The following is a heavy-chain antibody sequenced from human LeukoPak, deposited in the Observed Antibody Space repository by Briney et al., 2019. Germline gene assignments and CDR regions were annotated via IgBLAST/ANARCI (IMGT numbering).Heavy chain of an antibody. CDR3: AREGATITSGFDY. D-gene: IGHD5-24*01. CDR2: IYYSGST. CDR1: GGSISSSSYY. Sequence: PSETLSLTCTVSGGSISSSSYYWGWIRQPPGKGLEWIGSIYYSGSTYYNPSLKSRVTISVDTSKNQFSLKLSSVTAADTAVYYCAREGATITSGFDYWGREPWSPSPQ. V-gene: IGHV4-39*07. J-gene: IGHJ4*02.